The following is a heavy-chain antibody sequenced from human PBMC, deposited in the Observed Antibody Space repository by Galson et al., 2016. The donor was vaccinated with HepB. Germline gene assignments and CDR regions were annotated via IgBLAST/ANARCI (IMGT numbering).Heavy chain of an antibody. CDR2: IKQDGSEK. D-gene: IGHD3/OR15-3a*01. Sequence: SLRLSCAASGFTFSSHWMSWVRQAPGKGLEWVANIKQDGSEKDYVDSVKGRFTISRDNAKNSLYLQMNSLRAEDTAIYYCAAEWTYWGQGSLVTVSS. V-gene: IGHV3-7*01. CDR1: GFTFSSHW. CDR3: AAEWTY. J-gene: IGHJ4*02.